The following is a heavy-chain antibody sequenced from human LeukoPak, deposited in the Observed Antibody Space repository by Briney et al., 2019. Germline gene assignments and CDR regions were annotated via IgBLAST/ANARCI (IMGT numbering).Heavy chain of an antibody. CDR1: GYTFTNFC. CDR3: ARAGGWARGDYKADAFDI. CDR2: ISVHKGDT. Sequence: ASVKVSCKASGYTFTNFCISWVRQAPGQGLEWMGWISVHKGDTNYAQILQGRVTMTTDTSTSTAYMELRNLRSDDTAVYYCARAGGWARGDYKADAFDIWGQGTMVTVSS. D-gene: IGHD6-19*01. J-gene: IGHJ3*02. V-gene: IGHV1-18*01.